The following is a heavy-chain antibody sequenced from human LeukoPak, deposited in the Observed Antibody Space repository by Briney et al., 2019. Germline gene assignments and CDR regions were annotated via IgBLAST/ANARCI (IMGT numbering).Heavy chain of an antibody. CDR1: GFTFSDHH. D-gene: IGHD3-22*01. V-gene: IGHV3-72*01. CDR2: SKNKDYAYST. Sequence: GGSLRLSCAAPGFTFSDHHMDWVRQAPGKGLEWIGRSKNKDYAYSTVYAASVKGRFTFSRDDPKNSLYLQMNSLTTEDTAVYYCTRIFYYGTRGYYPDFWGQGTLVTVSS. CDR3: TRIFYYGTRGYYPDF. J-gene: IGHJ4*02.